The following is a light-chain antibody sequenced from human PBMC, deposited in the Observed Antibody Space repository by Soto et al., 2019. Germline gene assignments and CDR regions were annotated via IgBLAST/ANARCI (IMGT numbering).Light chain of an antibody. CDR3: QQYGSSSGIT. CDR2: DAS. CDR1: QNVANY. Sequence: EIVLTQSPATLSLSPGERATLSCRASQNVANYLDWYQQKPGQAPRLLIYDASNRATGIPARFSGSGSGTDFTLTISSLEPEDFAVYYCQQYGSSSGITFGQGTRLEIK. J-gene: IGKJ5*01. V-gene: IGKV3-11*01.